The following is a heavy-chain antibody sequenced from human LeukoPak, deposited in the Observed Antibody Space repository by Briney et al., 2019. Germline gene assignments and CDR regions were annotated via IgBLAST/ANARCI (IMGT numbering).Heavy chain of an antibody. CDR3: ARAKYSSRWSLDY. V-gene: IGHV3-74*01. D-gene: IGHD6-13*01. J-gene: IGHJ4*02. CDR2: INSDGSSR. Sequence: GGSLRLSCAASGFTFSSFWMHWVRQAPGKGLVWVSRINSDGSSRSYADSVKGRFTTSRDNGNNTMYLQMNSLRAEDTAIYYCARAKYSSRWSLDYWGQGALVTVSS. CDR1: GFTFSSFW.